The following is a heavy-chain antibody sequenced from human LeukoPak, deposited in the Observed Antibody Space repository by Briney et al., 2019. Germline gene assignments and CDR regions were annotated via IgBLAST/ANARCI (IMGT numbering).Heavy chain of an antibody. CDR2: IKQDGSEK. CDR1: GFTFSSYW. V-gene: IGHV3-7*01. D-gene: IGHD2-2*01. J-gene: IGHJ3*02. Sequence: GGSLRLSCAASGFTFSSYWMSWVRQAPGKGLEWVANIKQDGSEKYYVDSVKGRFTISRDNAKNSLYLQMNSLRAEDTAVYYCARDWYXSSTSCXXXAFDIWGQGTMVTVS. CDR3: ARDWYXSSTSCXXXAFDI.